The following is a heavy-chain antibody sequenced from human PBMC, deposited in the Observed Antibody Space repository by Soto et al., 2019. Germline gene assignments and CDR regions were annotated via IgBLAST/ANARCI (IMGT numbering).Heavy chain of an antibody. CDR3: ASQYYDFSSGALDF. V-gene: IGHV4-30-4*01. J-gene: IGHJ4*02. D-gene: IGHD3-3*01. Sequence: QVQLQESGPGLVKPSQTLSLTCNVSGGSISSYDYYWSWIRQPPGKGLEWIGDIHDTATTSYSPSPTCRLTLSGSTSKNQFSLTLRSVTAADTAVYFCASQYYDFSSGALDFWGQGILVTVSS. CDR2: IHDTATT. CDR1: GGSISSYDYY.